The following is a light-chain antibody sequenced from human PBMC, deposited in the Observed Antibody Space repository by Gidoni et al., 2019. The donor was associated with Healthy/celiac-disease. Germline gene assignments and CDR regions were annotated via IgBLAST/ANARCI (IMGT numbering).Light chain of an antibody. J-gene: IGKJ4*02. Sequence: IQMTQAPSSLSASGGDRVTITCQASQDISNYLNWDQQKPGKAPKLRIYDASNLETGVPSRFSGSGSGTDFTFTISSLQPEDIATYYCQQYDNLPSTFGGGTKVEIK. CDR3: QQYDNLPST. CDR1: QDISNY. V-gene: IGKV1-33*01. CDR2: DAS.